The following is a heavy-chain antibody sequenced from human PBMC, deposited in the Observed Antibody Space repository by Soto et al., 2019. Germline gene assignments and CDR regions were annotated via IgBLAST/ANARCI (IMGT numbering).Heavy chain of an antibody. Sequence: GASVKVSCKASGYIFVNYGIAWVRQAPRQGLEWMGWISPYTGNTHSASKVQGRLTMTTDTSTSTAHMDLGSLTSDDTAVYYCVMVDNYVTPTPQDVWGQGTTVTVSS. CDR3: VMVDNYVTPTPQDV. J-gene: IGHJ6*02. CDR2: ISPYTGNT. D-gene: IGHD3-16*01. CDR1: GYIFVNYG. V-gene: IGHV1-18*01.